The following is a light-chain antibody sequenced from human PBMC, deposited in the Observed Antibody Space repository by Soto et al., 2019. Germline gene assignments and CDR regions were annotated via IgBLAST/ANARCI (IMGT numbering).Light chain of an antibody. CDR1: QSVSSSH. CDR2: GAS. CDR3: QQYVSSPWA. V-gene: IGKV3-20*01. Sequence: ENVLTQSPGTLSLSPGERATLSCRASQSVSSSHLAWYQQKPGQAPRLLMYGASSRATGIPDRFSGSGSGTDFTLTISRLEPEDFAVYYCQQYVSSPWAFGQGTKVDI. J-gene: IGKJ1*01.